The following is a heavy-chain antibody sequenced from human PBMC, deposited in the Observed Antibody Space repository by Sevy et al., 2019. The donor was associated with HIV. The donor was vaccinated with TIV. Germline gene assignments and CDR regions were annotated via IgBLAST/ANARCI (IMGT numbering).Heavy chain of an antibody. CDR1: GGSFSGYY. V-gene: IGHV4-34*01. CDR2: INHSGST. J-gene: IGHJ6*03. CDR3: ARVGRALNYYYYYYMDV. Sequence: SETLSLTCAVYGGSFSGYYWSWIRQPPGKGLEWIGEINHSGSTNYNPSLKSRVTISVDTSKNQFSLKLSSVTAADTAVYYCARVGRALNYYYYYYMDVWGKGTTVTVSS.